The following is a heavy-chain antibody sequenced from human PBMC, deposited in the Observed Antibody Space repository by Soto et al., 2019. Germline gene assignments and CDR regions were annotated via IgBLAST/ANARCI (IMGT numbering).Heavy chain of an antibody. CDR2: IKSNADGGTI. D-gene: IGHD4-4*01. CDR3: TTARSNSYGMDV. Sequence: EVQLVGSGGALVKPGGSLRLSCAASEFTFSKAWMSWVRQAPGKGLEWVCRIKSNADGGTIDYAAPVKGRFTISRDDSKNMLYLQMNSLKTEDTAVYYCTTARSNSYGMDVWGQGTTVTVSS. V-gene: IGHV3-15*02. J-gene: IGHJ6*02. CDR1: EFTFSKAW.